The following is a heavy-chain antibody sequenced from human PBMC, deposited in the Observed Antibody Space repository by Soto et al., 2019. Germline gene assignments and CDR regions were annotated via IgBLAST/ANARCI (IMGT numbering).Heavy chain of an antibody. CDR1: GFTFVSFA. Sequence: QVQLVESGGGVVQPGRSLRLSCAASGFTFVSFAMHWVRQAPGKGPEWVAIISYDGSNKYYADSVRGRFTISRDNSKNTLYLQMNSLRAEDTAVYYCARESTGSYISWFDPWGQGTLVTVSS. D-gene: IGHD3-10*01. V-gene: IGHV3-30*07. CDR2: ISYDGSNK. CDR3: ARESTGSYISWFDP. J-gene: IGHJ5*02.